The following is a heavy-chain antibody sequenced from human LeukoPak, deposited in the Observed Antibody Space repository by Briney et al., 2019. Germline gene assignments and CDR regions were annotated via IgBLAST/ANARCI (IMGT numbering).Heavy chain of an antibody. CDR3: ARGCSSTSCHSRDFDY. CDR1: GYTFTSYD. V-gene: IGHV1-8*01. Sequence: ASVKVSCKASGYTFTSYDINWVRQATGQGLEWMRWMNPNSGNTGYAQKFQGRVTMTRNTSISTAYMELSSLRSEDTAVYYCARGCSSTSCHSRDFDYWGQGTLVTVSS. D-gene: IGHD2-2*01. J-gene: IGHJ4*02. CDR2: MNPNSGNT.